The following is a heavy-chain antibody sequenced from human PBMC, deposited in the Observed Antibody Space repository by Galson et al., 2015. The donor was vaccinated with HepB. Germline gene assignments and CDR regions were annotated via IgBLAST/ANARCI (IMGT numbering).Heavy chain of an antibody. J-gene: IGHJ4*02. CDR3: AKDSGAGGEDY. CDR1: GFTLSSYT. D-gene: IGHD3-16*01. V-gene: IGHV3-23*01. CDR2: IRSTSGDT. Sequence: SLRLSCAASGFTLSSYTMNWVRQAPGKGLEWVSAIRSTSGDTYYADSVKGRFTISRDDSKNTLFLQLNSLRAEDTAIYYCAKDSGAGGEDYWGQGTLVTVSS.